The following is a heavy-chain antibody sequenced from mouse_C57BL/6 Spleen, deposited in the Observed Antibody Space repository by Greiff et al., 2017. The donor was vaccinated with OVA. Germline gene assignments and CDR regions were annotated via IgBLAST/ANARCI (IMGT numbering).Heavy chain of an antibody. J-gene: IGHJ2*01. V-gene: IGHV1-82*01. Sequence: QVQLKESGPELVKPGASVKISCKASGYAFSSSWMNWVKQRPGKGLEWIGRIYPGDGDTNYNGKFKGKATLTADKSSSTAYMQLSSLTSEDSAVYFCARGVVATSDYWGQGTTLTVSS. CDR2: IYPGDGDT. D-gene: IGHD1-1*01. CDR3: ARGVVATSDY. CDR1: GYAFSSSW.